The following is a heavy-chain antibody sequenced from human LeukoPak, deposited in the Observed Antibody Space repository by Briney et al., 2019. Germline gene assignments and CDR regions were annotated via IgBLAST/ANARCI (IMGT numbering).Heavy chain of an antibody. CDR1: GYSISCGYY. J-gene: IGHJ4*02. CDR2: IYHSGST. V-gene: IGHV4-38-2*02. D-gene: IGHD2-21*02. CDR3: ARDCTVATGASLDY. Sequence: SETLSLTCTVSGYSISCGYYWGWIRQPPGKGLEWIGSIYHSGSTYYNPSLKSRVTISVDTSKNQFSLKLSSVTAADTAVYYCARDCTVATGASLDYWGQGTLVTVSS.